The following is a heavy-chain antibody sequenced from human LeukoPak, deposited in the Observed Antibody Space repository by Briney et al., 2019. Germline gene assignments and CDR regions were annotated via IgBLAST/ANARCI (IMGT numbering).Heavy chain of an antibody. CDR2: IYHSGST. D-gene: IGHD3-22*01. CDR1: GYSISSGYY. CDR3: ARYYYDSSGYEGGYYYYYMDV. J-gene: IGHJ6*03. Sequence: SETLSLTCTVSGYSISSGYYWGWIRQPPGKGLEWIGSIYHSGSTYYNPSLKSRVTISVDTSKNQFSLKLSSVTAADTAVYYCARYYYDSSGYEGGYYYYYMDVWGKGTTVTISS. V-gene: IGHV4-38-2*02.